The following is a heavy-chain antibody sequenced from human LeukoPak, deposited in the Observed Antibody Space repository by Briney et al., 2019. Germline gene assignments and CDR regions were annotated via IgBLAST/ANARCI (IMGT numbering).Heavy chain of an antibody. CDR3: AREISRFGI. D-gene: IGHD3-16*01. V-gene: IGHV3-66*01. Sequence: PGGSLRLSCAASGFTVSSSNYMIWVRQAPGKGLEWVSGIYTGGTTYYTDSVKGRFTISRDNPNNTLYLQMHSLRAEDTAVYYCAREISRFGIWGQGTLVTVSS. CDR2: IYTGGTT. CDR1: GFTVSSSNY. J-gene: IGHJ4*02.